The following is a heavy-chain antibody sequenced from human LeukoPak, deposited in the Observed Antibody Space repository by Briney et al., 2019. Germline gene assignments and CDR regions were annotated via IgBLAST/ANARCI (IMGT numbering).Heavy chain of an antibody. CDR1: GGSFSGYY. D-gene: IGHD3-22*01. V-gene: IGHV4-34*01. CDR3: ARHQRITMIVVVINGHAFDI. Sequence: SETLSLTCAVYGGSFSGYYWSWIRQPPGKGLEWIGEINHSGSTNYNPSLKSRVTISVDTSKTHFSLKLSSVTAADTAVYYCARHQRITMIVVVINGHAFDIWGQGTMVTVSS. J-gene: IGHJ3*02. CDR2: INHSGST.